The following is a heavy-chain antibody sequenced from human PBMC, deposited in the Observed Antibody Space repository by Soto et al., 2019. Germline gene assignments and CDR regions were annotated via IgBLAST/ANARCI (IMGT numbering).Heavy chain of an antibody. D-gene: IGHD3-10*01. CDR2: ISAYNGNT. CDR1: GYMFVTYG. CDR3: ARDLDGSGSYYTDY. Sequence: ASVKVSCKASGYMFVTYGINWVRQAPGQGLEWMGWISAYNGNTKYAQNLQGRVTMTTDASTSTAYMEMRSLRSDDTAVYYCARDLDGSGSYYTDYWGPGTLVTVS. J-gene: IGHJ4*02. V-gene: IGHV1-18*01.